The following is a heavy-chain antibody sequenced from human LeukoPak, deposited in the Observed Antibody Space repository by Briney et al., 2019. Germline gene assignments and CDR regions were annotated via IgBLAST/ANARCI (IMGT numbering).Heavy chain of an antibody. Sequence: ASVKVSCKASGYTFTSYDINWVRQATGQGLEWMGWMNPNSGNTGYAQKFQGRVTITRNTSISTAYMELSSLRSEDTAVYYCARFHQGAKFAFDIWGQGTMVTVSS. J-gene: IGHJ3*02. D-gene: IGHD2-2*01. CDR2: MNPNSGNT. CDR3: ARFHQGAKFAFDI. CDR1: GYTFTSYD. V-gene: IGHV1-8*03.